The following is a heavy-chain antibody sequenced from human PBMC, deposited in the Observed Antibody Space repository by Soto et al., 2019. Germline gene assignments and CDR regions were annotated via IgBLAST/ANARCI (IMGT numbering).Heavy chain of an antibody. CDR2: ISGSGGST. CDR3: AKSFSSNWYDYFDY. J-gene: IGHJ4*02. Sequence: EVQLLESGGGLVQPGGSLRLSCAASGITFSTYAMSWVRQAPGKGLEWVSAISGSGGSTYYADSVKGRFTISRDKSKNMLYLQMNSLRAEDTALYYCAKSFSSNWYDYFDYWGQGSLVTVSS. CDR1: GITFSTYA. V-gene: IGHV3-23*01. D-gene: IGHD6-13*01.